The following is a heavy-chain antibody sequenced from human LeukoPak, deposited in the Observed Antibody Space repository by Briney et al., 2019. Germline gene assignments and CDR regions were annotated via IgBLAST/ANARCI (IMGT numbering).Heavy chain of an antibody. V-gene: IGHV4-30-2*01. D-gene: IGHD3-22*01. CDR2: IYHSGST. CDR1: GGSISSGGYS. J-gene: IGHJ3*02. CDR3: ARDYYDSSGYYHDAFDI. Sequence: PSQTLSLTCAVSGGSISSGGYSWSWIRQPPGKGLEWIGYIYHSGSTYYNPSLKSRVTISVDRFKNQFSLKLSSVTAADTAVYYCARDYYDSSGYYHDAFDIWGQGTMVTVSS.